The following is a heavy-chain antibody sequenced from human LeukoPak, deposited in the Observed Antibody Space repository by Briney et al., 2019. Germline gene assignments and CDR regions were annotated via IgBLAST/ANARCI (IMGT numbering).Heavy chain of an antibody. D-gene: IGHD4-23*01. V-gene: IGHV4-59*08. Sequence: SETLSLTCTVSGGSISSYYWSWIRQPPGKGLEWIGYIYYSGSTNYNPSLKSRVTISVDTSKNQFSLKLSSVTAADTAVYYCARQDSNSVGDFDYWRQGTLVTVSA. J-gene: IGHJ4*02. CDR1: GGSISSYY. CDR2: IYYSGST. CDR3: ARQDSNSVGDFDY.